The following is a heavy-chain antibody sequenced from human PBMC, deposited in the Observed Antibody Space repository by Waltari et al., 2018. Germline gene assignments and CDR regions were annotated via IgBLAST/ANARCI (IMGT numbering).Heavy chain of an antibody. D-gene: IGHD1-26*01. CDR2: ISSSSTI. J-gene: IGHJ4*02. Sequence: EVQLVESGGGLVQPGGSLRLSCVASGFTFSSYSRNRGRQAPGKGLEWVSYISSSSTINYADSVKGRFTISRDSPKNSLYLQMNSLRAEDAAVYYCARGMVGAAYFDCWGQGALVSVSS. CDR1: GFTFSSYS. CDR3: ARGMVGAAYFDC. V-gene: IGHV3-48*04.